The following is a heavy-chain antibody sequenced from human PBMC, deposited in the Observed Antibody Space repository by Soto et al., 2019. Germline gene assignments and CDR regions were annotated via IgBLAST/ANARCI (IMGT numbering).Heavy chain of an antibody. V-gene: IGHV4-59*01. CDR1: GGSISSYY. Sequence: PSETLSLTCTVSGGSISSYYWSWIRQPPGKGLEWIGYIYYSGSTNYNPSLKSRVTITIDTSKNHFSLKLSSVPAADTAVYYCARGRYSGYNYGFDYWGQGTLVTVSS. CDR2: IYYSGST. CDR3: ARGRYSGYNYGFDY. J-gene: IGHJ4*02. D-gene: IGHD5-12*01.